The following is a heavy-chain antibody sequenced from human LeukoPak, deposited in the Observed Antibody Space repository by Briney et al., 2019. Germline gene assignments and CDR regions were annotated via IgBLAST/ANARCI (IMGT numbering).Heavy chain of an antibody. Sequence: GASVKVSCKASGYTFTSYGISWVRQAPGQGLEWMGWISAYNGNTNYAQKLQGRVTMTTDTSTSTAYMELRSLRSDDTAVYYCARSKRAYYDILRGGMDVWGKGTTVTVPS. CDR3: ARSKRAYYDILRGGMDV. CDR1: GYTFTSYG. CDR2: ISAYNGNT. D-gene: IGHD3-9*01. J-gene: IGHJ6*04. V-gene: IGHV1-18*04.